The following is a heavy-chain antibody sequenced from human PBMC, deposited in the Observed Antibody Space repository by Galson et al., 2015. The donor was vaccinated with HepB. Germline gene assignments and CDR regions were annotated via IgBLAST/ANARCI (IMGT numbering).Heavy chain of an antibody. CDR2: ISGSGGST. CDR3: AKDHGPHYYDFWSGYSHDY. J-gene: IGHJ4*02. D-gene: IGHD3-3*01. V-gene: IGHV3-23*01. Sequence: SLRLSCAASGFTFSSYAMSWVRQAPGKGLEWVSAISGSGGSTYYADSVKGRFTISRDNSKNTLYLQMNSLRAEDTAVYYCAKDHGPHYYDFWSGYSHDYWGQGTLVTVSS. CDR1: GFTFSSYA.